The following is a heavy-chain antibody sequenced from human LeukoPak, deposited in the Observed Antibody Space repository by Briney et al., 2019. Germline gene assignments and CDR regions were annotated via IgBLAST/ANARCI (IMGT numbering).Heavy chain of an antibody. CDR1: GFTFSSYW. D-gene: IGHD3-22*01. Sequence: GGSLRLSCAASGFTFSSYWMSWVRQAPGKGLEWVANIKQDGSEKYYVDSVKGRFTISRDNAKNSLYLQMNSLRAEDTAVYYCAFWSYYYDSSGYAKDYYMDVWGKGTTVTISS. V-gene: IGHV3-7*01. CDR2: IKQDGSEK. CDR3: AFWSYYYDSSGYAKDYYMDV. J-gene: IGHJ6*03.